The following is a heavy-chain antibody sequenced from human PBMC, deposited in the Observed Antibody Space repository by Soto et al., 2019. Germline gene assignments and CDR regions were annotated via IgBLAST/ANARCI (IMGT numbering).Heavy chain of an antibody. V-gene: IGHV1-18*01. J-gene: IGHJ6*02. CDR2: TSAYKGNT. D-gene: IGHD6-19*01. CDR3: ARRQWLVGGYYYGMDD. Sequence: QVQLVQSGAEVKKPGASVKVSCKASGYTFTSYGISWVRQAPGQGLEWMGWTSAYKGNTNYAQKLQGRVTMTTDTSTSTAYMELRSLRSDDTAVYYCARRQWLVGGYYYGMDDWGQGTTVTVSS. CDR1: GYTFTSYG.